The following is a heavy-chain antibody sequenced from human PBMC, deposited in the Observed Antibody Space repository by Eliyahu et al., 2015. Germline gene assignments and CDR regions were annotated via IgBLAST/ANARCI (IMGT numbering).Heavy chain of an antibody. V-gene: IGHV3-53*01. CDR1: GFTVSSNX. CDR3: ARDLGAYKRAFDY. CDR2: MYNGGAT. Sequence: EVQLVESGGGLIQPGGSLRLSCEASGFTVSSNXMGWVRQAPGKGLEWLSVMYNGGATYYADSVKGRFTISRDNSKNTLYLQMDSLRADDTAMYYCARDLGAYKRAFDYWGQGTLVTVSS. J-gene: IGHJ4*02. D-gene: IGHD3-16*01.